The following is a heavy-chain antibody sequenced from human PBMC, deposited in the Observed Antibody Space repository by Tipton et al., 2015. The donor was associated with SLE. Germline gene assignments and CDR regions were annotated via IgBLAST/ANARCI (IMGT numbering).Heavy chain of an antibody. CDR1: GYTFTSYG. D-gene: IGHD1-26*01. V-gene: IGHV1-18*01. CDR3: ARHRVGATGEWFDP. Sequence: QVQLVQSGAEVKKPGASVKVSCKASGYTFTSYGISWVRQAPGQGLEWMGWITMTTDTSTSTAYMELRSLRSDDTAVYYCARHRVGATGEWFDPWGQGTLVTVSS. J-gene: IGHJ5*02.